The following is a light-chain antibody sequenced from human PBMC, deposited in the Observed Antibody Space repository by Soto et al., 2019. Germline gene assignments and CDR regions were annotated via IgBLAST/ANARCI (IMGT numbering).Light chain of an antibody. V-gene: IGKV3-20*01. J-gene: IGKJ1*01. CDR1: QSVSTSS. Sequence: EIVLTQSPGTLSLSPGARATLSCRASQSVSTSSLAWYQQKGGQAPRLLIHGASSRATGIPDRFSGSGSGTDFTLTISRLEPEDFAVYYCQQYGSSPRTFGQGTKVDIK. CDR2: GAS. CDR3: QQYGSSPRT.